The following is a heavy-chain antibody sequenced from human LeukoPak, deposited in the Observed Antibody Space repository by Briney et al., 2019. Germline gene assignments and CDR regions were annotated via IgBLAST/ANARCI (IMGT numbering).Heavy chain of an antibody. Sequence: GASVKVSCKASGYTFTGYYMHWVRQAPGQGLEWMGWINPNSGGTNYAQKFQGRVTMTRDTSISTAYMELSRLRSDDTAVYYCARDQGAVAAQWGFDYWGQGTLVTVSS. CDR3: ARDQGAVAAQWGFDY. CDR2: INPNSGGT. D-gene: IGHD6-19*01. CDR1: GYTFTGYY. V-gene: IGHV1-2*02. J-gene: IGHJ4*02.